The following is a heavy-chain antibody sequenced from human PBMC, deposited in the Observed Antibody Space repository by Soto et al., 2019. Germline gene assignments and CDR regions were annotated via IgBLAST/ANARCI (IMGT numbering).Heavy chain of an antibody. Sequence: ILSLTCTVSGGSISSGGCYWSWIRQHPGKGLEWIGYIYYSGSTYYNPSLKSRVTISVDTSKNQFSLKLSSVTAADTAVYYCARGGRRSPGMDVWGQGTTVTVSS. CDR2: IYYSGST. CDR3: ARGGRRSPGMDV. J-gene: IGHJ6*02. CDR1: GGSISSGGCY. V-gene: IGHV4-31*03.